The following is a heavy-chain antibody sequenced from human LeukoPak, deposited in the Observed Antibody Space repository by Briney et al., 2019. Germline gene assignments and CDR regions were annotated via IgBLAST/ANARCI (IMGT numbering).Heavy chain of an antibody. CDR2: ISYDGSNK. CDR3: AGGSWLVRHFDY. V-gene: IGHV3-30-3*01. CDR1: GFTFSSYW. J-gene: IGHJ4*02. D-gene: IGHD6-19*01. Sequence: TGGSLRLSCAASGFTFSSYWMHWVRQAPGKGLEWVAVISYDGSNKYYADSVKGRFTISRDNSKNTLYLQMNSLRAEDTAVYYCAGGSWLVRHFDYWGQGTLVTVSS.